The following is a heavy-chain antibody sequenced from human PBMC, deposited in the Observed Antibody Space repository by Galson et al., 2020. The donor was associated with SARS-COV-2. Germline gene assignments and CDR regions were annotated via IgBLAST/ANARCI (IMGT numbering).Heavy chain of an antibody. D-gene: IGHD5-18*01. CDR2: MWYDGSHQ. CDR1: GFIFNSYG. V-gene: IGHV3-33*01. CDR3: ARDLIQLWSLDQYYYYYGMDV. J-gene: IGHJ6*02. Sequence: TGGSLRLSCAASGFIFNSYGMHWVRQAPGKGLEWVAFMWYDGSHQYYAASVKGRFTISRDNSKNTLYLQMNSLRAEDTAVYYCARDLIQLWSLDQYYYYYGMDVWGQGTTVIVSS.